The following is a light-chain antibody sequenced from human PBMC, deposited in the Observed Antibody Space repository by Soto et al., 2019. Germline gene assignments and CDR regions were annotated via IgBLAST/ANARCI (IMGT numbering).Light chain of an antibody. Sequence: EIVMTQSPATLSLSPGERATLSCRASESVSTNLAWYQQKAGQAPRLLIYGASTRATGIPARFSGSGSGTEFTLTISSLQSEDFAVYYCQQYTNWPKTFGQGTKVDIK. CDR2: GAS. CDR3: QQYTNWPKT. CDR1: ESVSTN. J-gene: IGKJ1*01. V-gene: IGKV3-15*01.